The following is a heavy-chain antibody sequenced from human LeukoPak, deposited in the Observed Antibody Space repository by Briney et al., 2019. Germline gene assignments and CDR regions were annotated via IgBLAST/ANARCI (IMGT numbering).Heavy chain of an antibody. CDR1: GYTFTSYD. J-gene: IGHJ4*02. V-gene: IGHV1-8*01. Sequence: ASVKVSCKASGYTFTSYDVNWVRQATGQGLEWMGWMNPNSGNTGYAQKFQGRVTMTRNTSTSTAYMELSSLRSEDTAVYYCARELGYSGYDPYYFDYWGQGTLVTVSS. D-gene: IGHD5-12*01. CDR2: MNPNSGNT. CDR3: ARELGYSGYDPYYFDY.